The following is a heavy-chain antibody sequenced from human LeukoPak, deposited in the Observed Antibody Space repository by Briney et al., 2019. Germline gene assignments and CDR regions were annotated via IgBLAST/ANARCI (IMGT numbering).Heavy chain of an antibody. CDR3: ARDRPDSSSPTTVGRFDP. J-gene: IGHJ5*02. CDR1: GDSISISGFY. CDR2: IYSTGTT. D-gene: IGHD3-22*01. Sequence: TSQTLSLTCSVSGDSISISGFYWHWIRQHPEKGLEWIGYIYSTGTTYYNPSLTSRLTMSLDTSKNQFSLKVTSVTAADTAVYFCARDRPDSSSPTTVGRFDPWGQGTLVTVSS. V-gene: IGHV4-31*03.